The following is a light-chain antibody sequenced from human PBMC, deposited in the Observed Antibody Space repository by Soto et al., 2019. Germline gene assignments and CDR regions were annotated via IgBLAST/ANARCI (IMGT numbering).Light chain of an antibody. CDR1: SSDVGGYNS. Sequence: QSVLTQPVSVSGSPGQSIAISCTGTSSDVGGYNSVSWYQQHPGKAPKLMIYDVTNRPSGVSNRFSGSKSGNTASLTISGLQAEDEADYYCSSYASGGTYVFGTGTKVTVL. J-gene: IGLJ1*01. CDR2: DVT. V-gene: IGLV2-14*01. CDR3: SSYASGGTYV.